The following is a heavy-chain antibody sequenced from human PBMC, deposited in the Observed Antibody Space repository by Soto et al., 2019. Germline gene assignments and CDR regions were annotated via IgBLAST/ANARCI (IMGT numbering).Heavy chain of an antibody. Sequence: PGGSLRLSCAASGFTFSNAWINWVRQAPGKWLEWVSYISSSSSVIDYADSVKGRFTVSRDNARNSLYLQMNSLRAEDTAVYYCARDLSWGSNWYYYMDVWGKGTTVTVS. CDR2: ISSSSSVI. CDR3: ARDLSWGSNWYYYMDV. J-gene: IGHJ6*03. V-gene: IGHV3-48*01. CDR1: GFTFSNAW. D-gene: IGHD7-27*01.